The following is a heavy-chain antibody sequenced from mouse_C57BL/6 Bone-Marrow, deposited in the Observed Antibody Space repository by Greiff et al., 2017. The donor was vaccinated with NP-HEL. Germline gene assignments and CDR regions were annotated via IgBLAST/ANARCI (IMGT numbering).Heavy chain of an antibody. CDR3: TGGYYYAMDY. Sequence: EVQLQQSGGGLVQPGGSMRLSCVASGFTFSNYWMNWVRQSPEKGLEWVAQIRLKSDNYATHYAESVKGRFTISRDDSKSSVYLQMNNLRAEDTGIYYCTGGYYYAMDYWGQGTSVTVSS. D-gene: IGHD2-2*01. V-gene: IGHV6-3*01. CDR1: GFTFSNYW. J-gene: IGHJ4*01. CDR2: IRLKSDNYAT.